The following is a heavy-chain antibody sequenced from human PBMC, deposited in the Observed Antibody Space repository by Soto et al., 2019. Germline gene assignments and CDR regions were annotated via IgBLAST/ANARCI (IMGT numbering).Heavy chain of an antibody. CDR3: AKGEEYSGYDFYYYYYMDV. J-gene: IGHJ6*03. CDR1: GFTFSSYA. Sequence: GGSLRLSCAASGFTFSSYAMSWVRQAPGKGLEWVSAISGSGGSTYYADSVKGRFTISRDNSKNTLYLQMNSLRAEDTAVYYCAKGEEYSGYDFYYYYYMDVWGKGTTVTVSS. V-gene: IGHV3-23*01. D-gene: IGHD5-12*01. CDR2: ISGSGGST.